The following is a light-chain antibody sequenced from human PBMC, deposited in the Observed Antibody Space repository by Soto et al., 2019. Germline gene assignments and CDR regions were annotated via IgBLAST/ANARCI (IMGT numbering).Light chain of an antibody. V-gene: IGLV2-14*03. CDR2: GVT. Sequence: QSVLTQPASVSGSPGQSITISCTGTRSDIGAYGYVSWYQQHPGKAPKLMIYGVTDRPSGVSNRFSGSKSGNTASLTISGLQAEDEADYYCSSYTSSTTPIFGGGTKVTVL. CDR3: SSYTSSTTPI. J-gene: IGLJ2*01. CDR1: RSDIGAYGY.